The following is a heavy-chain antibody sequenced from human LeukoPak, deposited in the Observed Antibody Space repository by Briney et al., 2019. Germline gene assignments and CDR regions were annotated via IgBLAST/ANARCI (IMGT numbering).Heavy chain of an antibody. CDR2: IYSGGST. CDR3: ASADSSGYRHFDY. CDR1: GFTVSSNY. V-gene: IGHV3-53*01. Sequence: PGGSLRLSCAASGFTVSSNYMSWVRQAPGKGLKWVSVIYSGGSTYYADSVKGRFTISRDNSKNTLYLQMNSLRAEDTAVYYCASADSSGYRHFDYWGQGTLVTVSS. J-gene: IGHJ4*02. D-gene: IGHD3-22*01.